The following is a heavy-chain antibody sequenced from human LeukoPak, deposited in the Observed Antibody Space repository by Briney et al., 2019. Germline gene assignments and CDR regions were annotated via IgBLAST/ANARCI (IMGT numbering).Heavy chain of an antibody. D-gene: IGHD2-21*02. CDR2: INSDGSST. CDR1: GFTFSSYW. J-gene: IGHJ3*02. CDR3: ARVLTYCGGDCYPPDAFDI. Sequence: PGGSLRLSCAASGFTFSSYWMHWVRQAPGKGLIWVSRINSDGSSTNYADSVKGRFTISRDNAKNTLYLLMNSLRAEDTAVYYCARVLTYCGGDCYPPDAFDIWGQGTMVTVSS. V-gene: IGHV3-74*01.